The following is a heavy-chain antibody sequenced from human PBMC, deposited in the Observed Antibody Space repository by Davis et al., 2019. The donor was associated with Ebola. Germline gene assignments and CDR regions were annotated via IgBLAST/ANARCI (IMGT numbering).Heavy chain of an antibody. D-gene: IGHD2-2*01. Sequence: PGGSLRLSCAASGFTFSSYGMHWVRQAPGKGLEWVAFIRYDGSNKYYADSVKGRFTISRDNSKNTLYLQMNSLRAEDTAVYYCAKVDDGVPAAETYYYYYYMDVWGKGTTVTVSS. CDR1: GFTFSSYG. CDR2: IRYDGSNK. J-gene: IGHJ6*03. CDR3: AKVDDGVPAAETYYYYYYMDV. V-gene: IGHV3-30*02.